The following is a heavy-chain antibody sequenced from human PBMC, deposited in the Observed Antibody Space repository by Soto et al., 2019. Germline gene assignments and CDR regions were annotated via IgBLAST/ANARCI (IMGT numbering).Heavy chain of an antibody. CDR2: VFYTGFT. D-gene: IGHD2-2*01. CDR3: ARGIGYCSSINCYSSRRLRFDS. Sequence: SETLSLTCAVSGGSISGSYYYWGWLRQSPGKGPEWIGSVFYTGFTSYNPSLESRVSVSVDTSKNQFSLKVSGVTAADTAVYYCARGIGYCSSINCYSSRRLRFDSWGQGGLVTVSS. J-gene: IGHJ4*02. CDR1: GGSISGSYYY. V-gene: IGHV4-39*01.